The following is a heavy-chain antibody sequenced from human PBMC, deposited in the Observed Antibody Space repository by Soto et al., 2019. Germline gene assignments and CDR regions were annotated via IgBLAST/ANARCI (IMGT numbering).Heavy chain of an antibody. CDR2: INAGNGNT. CDR1: GYTFTSYA. J-gene: IGHJ6*02. Sequence: ASVKVSCKASGYTFTSYAMHWVRQAPGQRLEWMGWINAGNGNTKYSQKFQGRVTITRDTSASTAYMELSSLRSEDTAVYYCARFDSSGYFYYSLDAWSQGTTATV. CDR3: ARFDSSGYFYYSLDA. V-gene: IGHV1-3*01. D-gene: IGHD3-22*01.